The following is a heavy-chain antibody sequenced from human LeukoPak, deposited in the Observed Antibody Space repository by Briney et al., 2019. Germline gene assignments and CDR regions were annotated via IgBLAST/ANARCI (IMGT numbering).Heavy chain of an antibody. CDR1: GFTLGDYA. CDR2: IRSKAYGGTT. CDR3: TRDRYSSGWYTDY. D-gene: IGHD6-19*01. Sequence: GRSLRLSCTASGFTLGDYAMSWVRQAPGKGLEWVGFIRSKAYGGTTEYAASVKGRFTISRDDSKSIAYLQMNSLKTEDTAVYYCTRDRYSSGWYTDYWGQGTLVTVSS. V-gene: IGHV3-49*04. J-gene: IGHJ4*02.